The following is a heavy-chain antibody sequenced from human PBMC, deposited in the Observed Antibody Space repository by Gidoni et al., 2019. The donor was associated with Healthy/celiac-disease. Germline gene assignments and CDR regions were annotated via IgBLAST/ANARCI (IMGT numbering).Heavy chain of an antibody. Sequence: EVQLVESGGGLVKPGGSLRLSCAASGFNFSSYSMNWVRQAPGKGLEVVSSISSSSSYIYYADSVKGRFTISRDNAKNSLYLQMNSLRAEDTAVYYCARGEPIVVVPAAFIDYWGQGTLVTVSS. CDR1: GFNFSSYS. D-gene: IGHD2-2*01. J-gene: IGHJ4*02. V-gene: IGHV3-21*01. CDR2: ISSSSSYI. CDR3: ARGEPIVVVPAAFIDY.